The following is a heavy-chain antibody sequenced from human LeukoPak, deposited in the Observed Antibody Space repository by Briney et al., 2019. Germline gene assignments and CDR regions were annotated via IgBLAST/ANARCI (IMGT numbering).Heavy chain of an antibody. Sequence: SETLSLTCTVSGDSISSYYWSWIRQPPGKGLEWIAYIYYSGITNYNPSLKSRVTISVDTSKNQFSLKLSSVTAADTAVYYCARLEGVTWFDPWGQGTLVTVSS. D-gene: IGHD5-18*01. V-gene: IGHV4-59*08. CDR3: ARLEGVTWFDP. J-gene: IGHJ5*02. CDR1: GDSISSYY. CDR2: IYYSGIT.